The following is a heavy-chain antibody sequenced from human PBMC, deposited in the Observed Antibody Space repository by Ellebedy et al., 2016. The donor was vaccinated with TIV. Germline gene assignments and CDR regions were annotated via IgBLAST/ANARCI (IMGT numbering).Heavy chain of an antibody. J-gene: IGHJ4*02. CDR2: IYSGGST. D-gene: IGHD2-15*01. CDR1: GFTVSNTY. CDR3: GTPGGYVSGFGQ. V-gene: IGHV3-53*01. Sequence: GESLKISCAASGFTVSNTYMGWVRQAPGKGLDWVSVIYSGGSTYYADSVKGRFTISRDNSKNTLFLQMNSLRAEDTAVYYCGTPGGYVSGFGQWGQGTLVTVSS.